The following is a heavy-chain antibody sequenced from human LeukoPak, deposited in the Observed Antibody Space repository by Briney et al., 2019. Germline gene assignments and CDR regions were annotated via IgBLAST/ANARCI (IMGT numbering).Heavy chain of an antibody. CDR2: LNPSTGGT. D-gene: IGHD2-2*01. Sequence: ASVKVSCKASGYTFIAYYMHWVRQAPGQGLEWMGWLNPSTGGTIYAQKFQDRVTMSGDTSISTAYMELRSLRSDDTAVYYCTRVLEYCTTTSCYGRDWFDPWGQGTLVTVSS. CDR3: TRVLEYCTTTSCYGRDWFDP. V-gene: IGHV1-2*02. J-gene: IGHJ5*02. CDR1: GYTFIAYY.